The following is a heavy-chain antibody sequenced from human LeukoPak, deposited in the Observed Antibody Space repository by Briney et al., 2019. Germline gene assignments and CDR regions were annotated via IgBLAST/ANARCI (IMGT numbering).Heavy chain of an antibody. V-gene: IGHV3-11*04. J-gene: IGHJ4*02. D-gene: IGHD1-1*01. CDR1: GFTFSDYY. CDR2: ITSSGSTI. CDR3: ARELNWNLDY. Sequence: GGSLRLSCAASGFTFSDYYMNWIRQAPGKGLEWVSFITSSGSTIYYADSVKGRFTISRDNAKNSPYLQMNSLRAEDTAVYYCARELNWNLDYWGQGTLVTVSS.